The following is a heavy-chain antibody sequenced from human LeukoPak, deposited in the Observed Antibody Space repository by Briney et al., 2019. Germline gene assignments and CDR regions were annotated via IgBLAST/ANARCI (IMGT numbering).Heavy chain of an antibody. J-gene: IGHJ4*02. V-gene: IGHV3-21*01. CDR2: ISSSSSYI. CDR1: GFTFSSYS. CDR3: ARDHKRRDGYNDIDY. Sequence: PGGSLRLSCTASGFTFSSYSMNWVRQAPGKGLEWVSSISSSSSYIYYADSVKGRFTISRDNAKNSLYLQMNSLRAEDTAVYYCARDHKRRDGYNDIDYWGQGTLVTVSS. D-gene: IGHD5-24*01.